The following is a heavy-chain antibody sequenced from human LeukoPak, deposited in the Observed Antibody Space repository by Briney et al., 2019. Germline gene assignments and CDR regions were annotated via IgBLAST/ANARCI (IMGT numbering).Heavy chain of an antibody. Sequence: SETLSLTCTVSGGSISSYYWSWIRQPPGKGLEWIGYIYYSGSTNYNPSLKSRVTISVDTSKNQFSLKLSSVTAADTAVYYCARTDYGDNYGMDVWGQRTMVTVSS. CDR1: GGSISSYY. D-gene: IGHD4-17*01. CDR2: IYYSGST. J-gene: IGHJ6*02. V-gene: IGHV4-59*08. CDR3: ARTDYGDNYGMDV.